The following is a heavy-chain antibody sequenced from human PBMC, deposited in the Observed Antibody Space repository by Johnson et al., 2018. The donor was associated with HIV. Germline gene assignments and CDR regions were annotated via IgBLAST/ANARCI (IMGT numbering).Heavy chain of an antibody. J-gene: IGHJ3*02. Sequence: QVQLVESGGGVVQPGRSLRLSCAASGFTFGSYAMHWVRQAPGKGLEWVALISFDGGTKYYADSLKGRFTISRDNSKNTLYLQMNSLRAEDTAVYYCASLINYNFWSGYSVSDAFDIWGQGTMVTVSS. CDR1: GFTFGSYA. CDR2: ISFDGGTK. D-gene: IGHD3-3*01. CDR3: ASLINYNFWSGYSVSDAFDI. V-gene: IGHV3-30*04.